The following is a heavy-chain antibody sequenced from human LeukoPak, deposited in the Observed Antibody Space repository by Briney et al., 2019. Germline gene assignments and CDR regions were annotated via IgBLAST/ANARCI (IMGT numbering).Heavy chain of an antibody. CDR2: IYTSGST. Sequence: PSETLSLTCTVSGGSISSYYWSWIRQPAGKGLEWIGRIYTSGSTNYNPSLKSRVTISVDTSKNQFSLKLSSVTAADTAVYYCARTTVTTIGYYFDYWGQGTLVTVSS. CDR3: ARTTVTTIGYYFDY. CDR1: GGSISSYY. J-gene: IGHJ4*02. D-gene: IGHD4-17*01. V-gene: IGHV4-4*07.